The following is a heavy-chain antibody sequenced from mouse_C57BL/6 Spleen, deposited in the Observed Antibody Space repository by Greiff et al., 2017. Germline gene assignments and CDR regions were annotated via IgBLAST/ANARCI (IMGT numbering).Heavy chain of an antibody. CDR2: ISYDGSN. CDR3: ARAFRYFDV. J-gene: IGHJ1*03. CDR1: GYSITSGYY. Sequence: ESGPGLVKPSQSLSLTCSVTGYSITSGYYWNWIRQFPGNKLEWMGYISYDGSNNYNPSLKNRISITRDTSKNQFFLKLNSVTTEDTATYYCARAFRYFDVWGTGTTVTVSS. V-gene: IGHV3-6*01.